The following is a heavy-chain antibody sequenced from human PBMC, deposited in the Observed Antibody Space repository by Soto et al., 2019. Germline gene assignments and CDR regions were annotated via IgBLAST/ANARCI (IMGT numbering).Heavy chain of an antibody. CDR1: GFTFSRYT. CDR2: ISYDGGNK. V-gene: IGHV3-30-3*01. D-gene: IGHD6-19*01. J-gene: IGHJ4*02. Sequence: QVPVVESAGGVVQPGRSLRLSCAASGFTFSRYTIHWVRQAPGKGLECVALISYDGGNKYYADSVKGRFTISGDNSENTLYLQMNSLRTEDTAVYFCARDPFSSGWLDYWGQGTLVTVSS. CDR3: ARDPFSSGWLDY.